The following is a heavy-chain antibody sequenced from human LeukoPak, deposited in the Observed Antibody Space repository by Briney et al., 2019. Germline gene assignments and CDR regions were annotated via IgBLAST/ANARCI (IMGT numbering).Heavy chain of an antibody. V-gene: IGHV1-69*13. D-gene: IGHD2-21*02. Sequence: SVKVSCKASGGTFSTYAISWVRQAPGQGLEWMGGIIPILAAANYAQKFQGRVTITADESTSTAYMELSSLRSEDTAVYYCATSPTSDSPGYWGQGTLVTVSS. J-gene: IGHJ4*02. CDR2: IIPILAAA. CDR1: GGTFSTYA. CDR3: ATSPTSDSPGY.